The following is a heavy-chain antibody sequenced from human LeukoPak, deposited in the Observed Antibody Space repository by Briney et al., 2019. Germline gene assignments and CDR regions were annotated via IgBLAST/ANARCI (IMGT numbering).Heavy chain of an antibody. CDR1: GGSISSYF. Sequence: SETLSLTCTVSGGSISSYFWSWIRQPPGKGLEWIGCIYYTGSTNYNPSLKSRVTISVDTSKNQFSLKMSSVTAADTAVYYCARSGGGGGGYWGQGTLVTVSS. CDR3: ARSGGGGGGY. V-gene: IGHV4-59*01. CDR2: IYYTGST. D-gene: IGHD2-15*01. J-gene: IGHJ4*02.